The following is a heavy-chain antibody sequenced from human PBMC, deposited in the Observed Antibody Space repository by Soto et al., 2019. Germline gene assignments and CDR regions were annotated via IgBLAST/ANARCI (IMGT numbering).Heavy chain of an antibody. J-gene: IGHJ6*02. CDR3: ASSVGIAAPGGVLDYYYYGMDV. CDR2: INPNSGGT. V-gene: IGHV1-2*04. CDR1: GYTFTGYY. D-gene: IGHD6-13*01. Sequence: VASVKVSCKASGYTFTGYYMHWVRQAPGQGLEWMGWINPNSGGTNYAQKFQGWVTMTRDTSISTAYMELCRLRSDDTAVYYCASSVGIAAPGGVLDYYYYGMDVWGQGTTVTVSS.